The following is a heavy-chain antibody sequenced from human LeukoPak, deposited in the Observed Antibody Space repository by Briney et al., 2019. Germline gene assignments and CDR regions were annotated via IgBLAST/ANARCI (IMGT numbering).Heavy chain of an antibody. Sequence: TGGSLRLSCAASGFTFSSYGMHWVRQAPGKGLEWVSVIYSGGSTKYADSVKGRFTISRDNSKNTLYLQMNSLRAEDTAVYYCARGQSQYYYGMDVWGQGTTVTVSS. CDR2: IYSGGST. CDR1: GFTFSSYG. CDR3: ARGQSQYYYGMDV. J-gene: IGHJ6*02. V-gene: IGHV3-NL1*01.